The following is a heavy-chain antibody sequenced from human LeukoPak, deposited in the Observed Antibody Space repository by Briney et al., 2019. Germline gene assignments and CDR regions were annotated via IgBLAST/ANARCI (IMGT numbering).Heavy chain of an antibody. CDR3: ARSPPGSGPLELGFDP. V-gene: IGHV4-59*01. Sequence: PETLSLTCTVSGGSLSSYHWSWIRQPPGKGLEGRGYIHYSGSTNYTPSLKSRVNISVDTSKNQFYLKLRSVTDADTALYYCARSPPGSGPLELGFDPWGQGTLVTVSS. J-gene: IGHJ5*02. D-gene: IGHD3-10*01. CDR2: IHYSGST. CDR1: GGSLSSYH.